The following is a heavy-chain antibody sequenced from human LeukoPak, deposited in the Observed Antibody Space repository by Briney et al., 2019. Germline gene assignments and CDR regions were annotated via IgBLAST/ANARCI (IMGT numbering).Heavy chain of an antibody. Sequence: GASVKVSCKASGYTFTGYYMHWVRQAPGQGLEWMGWMNPNSGNTGYAQKFQGRVTMTRNTSISTAYMELSSLRSEDTAVYYCARRADMDYWGQGTLVTVSS. CDR1: GYTFTGYY. CDR3: ARRADMDY. CDR2: MNPNSGNT. J-gene: IGHJ4*02. V-gene: IGHV1-8*02.